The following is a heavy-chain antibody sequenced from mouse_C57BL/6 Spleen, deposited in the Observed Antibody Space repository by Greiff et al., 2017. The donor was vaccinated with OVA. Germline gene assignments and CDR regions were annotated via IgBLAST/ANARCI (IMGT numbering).Heavy chain of an antibody. CDR1: GFTIKDDY. V-gene: IGHV14-4*01. D-gene: IGHD3-2*02. CDR3: TTGSSGYKGY. CDR2: IDPENGDT. J-gene: IGHJ2*01. Sequence: VQLQQSGAELVRPGASVKLSCTASGFTIKDDYMHWVKQRPEQGLEWIGWIDPENGDTEYASKFQGKATITADTSSNTAYLQLSSLTSEDTAVYYCTTGSSGYKGYWGQGTTLTGSS.